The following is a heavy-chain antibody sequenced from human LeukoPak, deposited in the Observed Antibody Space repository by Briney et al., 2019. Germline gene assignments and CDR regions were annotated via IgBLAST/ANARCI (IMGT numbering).Heavy chain of an antibody. J-gene: IGHJ4*02. CDR2: ISSSSSYI. V-gene: IGHV3-21*01. D-gene: IGHD5-24*01. Sequence: GGSLRLSCAASGFTFSSYSMNWVRQAPGKGLVWVSSISSSSSYIYYADSVKGRFTISRDNAKNSLYLQMNSLRAEDTAVYYCARDLTPSDGYFDYWGQGTLVTVSS. CDR3: ARDLTPSDGYFDY. CDR1: GFTFSSYS.